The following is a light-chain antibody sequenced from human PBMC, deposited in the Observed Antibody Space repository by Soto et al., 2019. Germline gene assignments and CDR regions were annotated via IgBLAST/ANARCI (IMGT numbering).Light chain of an antibody. J-gene: IGLJ2*01. Sequence: QAVVTQEPSLTVSPGGTVTLTCGSSTGAVTSGHYPYCFQQKPGQGPRTLIYDTSNKHSWTPARFSGSLLGDKAALTLSGAQPEDQAEYNQSYDMFSFSGARPVVFGGGTKLTVL. CDR3: MFSFSGARPVV. CDR2: DTS. CDR1: TGAVTSGHY. V-gene: IGLV7-46*01.